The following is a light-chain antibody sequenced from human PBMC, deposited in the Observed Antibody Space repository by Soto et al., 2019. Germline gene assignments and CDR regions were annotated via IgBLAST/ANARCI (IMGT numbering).Light chain of an antibody. Sequence: EIVLTQSPATLSLSPGEIATLSFSASQRVSSSYLAWYQQKPGQTPRLLIYGASDRATGIPDRFSGSGSGTDFTLTISRLEPEDFAVYYCQQYHSSPVTFGQGTKVDIK. CDR3: QQYHSSPVT. CDR1: QRVSSSY. V-gene: IGKV3-20*01. CDR2: GAS. J-gene: IGKJ1*01.